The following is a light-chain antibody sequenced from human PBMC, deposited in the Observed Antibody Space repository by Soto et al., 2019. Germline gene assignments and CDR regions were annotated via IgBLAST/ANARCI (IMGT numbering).Light chain of an antibody. CDR2: KAS. Sequence: DIQMTQSPSTLSASVGDRVTITCRASQSISSWLAWYQQRPEKAPKLLIYKASILESGVPSRFSGSGSGTEFTLTISSLQPDDFATYYCQQYNSYSRTFGQGTKVEIK. CDR3: QQYNSYSRT. CDR1: QSISSW. V-gene: IGKV1-5*03. J-gene: IGKJ1*01.